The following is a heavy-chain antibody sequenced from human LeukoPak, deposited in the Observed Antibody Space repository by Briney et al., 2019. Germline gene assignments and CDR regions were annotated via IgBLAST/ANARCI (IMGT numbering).Heavy chain of an antibody. V-gene: IGHV4-30-2*01. D-gene: IGHD2-15*01. J-gene: IGHJ4*02. Sequence: SQTLSLTCTVSGGSISSGGYYWSWIRQPPGKGLEWIGYIYHSGSTYYNPSLKSRVTISVDRSKNQFSLKLSSVTAADTAVYYCARVAPGYCSGGSCPFDYWGQGTLVTVSS. CDR3: ARVAPGYCSGGSCPFDY. CDR2: IYHSGST. CDR1: GGSISSGGYY.